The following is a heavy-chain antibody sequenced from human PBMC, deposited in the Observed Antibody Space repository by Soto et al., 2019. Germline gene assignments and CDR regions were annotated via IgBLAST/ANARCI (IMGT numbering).Heavy chain of an antibody. V-gene: IGHV4-59*01. D-gene: IGHD6-13*01. CDR2: VYNSGST. J-gene: IGHJ4*02. CDR3: ARYRREAVAGYTLDN. CDR1: GGSISSNY. Sequence: SETLSLTCTVSGGSISSNYWTWIRQPPGKGLEWIGYVYNSGSTNYNPSLKSRVTISEATSKSQFSLKVNAMPAADTAVYYCARYRREAVAGYTLDNWGQGILVTVSS.